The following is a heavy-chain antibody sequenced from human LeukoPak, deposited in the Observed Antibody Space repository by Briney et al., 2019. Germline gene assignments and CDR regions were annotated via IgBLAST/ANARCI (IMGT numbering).Heavy chain of an antibody. CDR2: ISHSGST. CDR3: ARSTWLLDK. Sequence: PSETLSLTCTVSGDSISRGTYHWSWIRQPPGKGLEWIGYISHSGSTYYNPSLKSRVTISLDTSKNQFSLKLSSVTAADTAVYYCARSTWLLDKWGQGTLVTVSS. J-gene: IGHJ4*02. D-gene: IGHD3-22*01. CDR1: GDSISRGTYH. V-gene: IGHV4-30-2*02.